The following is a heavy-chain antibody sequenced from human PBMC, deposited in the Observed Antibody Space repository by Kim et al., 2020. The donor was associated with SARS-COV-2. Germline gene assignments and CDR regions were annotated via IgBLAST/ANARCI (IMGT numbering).Heavy chain of an antibody. CDR3: AREAAGSSGWYAHDY. Sequence: ASVKVSCKASGYTFTGYYMHWVRQAPGQGLEWMGWINPNSGGTNYAQKFQGRVTMTRDTSISTAYMELSRLRSDDTAVYYCAREAAGSSGWYAHDYWGQGTLVTVSS. D-gene: IGHD6-19*01. CDR1: GYTFTGYY. CDR2: INPNSGGT. V-gene: IGHV1-2*02. J-gene: IGHJ4*02.